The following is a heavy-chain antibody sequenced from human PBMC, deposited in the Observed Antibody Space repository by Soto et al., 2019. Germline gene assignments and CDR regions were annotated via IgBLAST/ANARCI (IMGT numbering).Heavy chain of an antibody. V-gene: IGHV4-34*01. J-gene: IGHJ3*02. CDR3: ARVERWTATTVVDAFDI. CDR2: MSHSGGT. Sequence: QVQLQQWGAGLLKPSETLSLTCAVYGGFVSSGSYYWSWIRQPPGKGLEWIGEMSHSGGTHFNPSRKSRVTISVDTSKNQFSLKMRSVTSADTAIYYCARVERWTATTVVDAFDIWGPGTMVTVSS. D-gene: IGHD1-1*01. CDR1: GGFVSSGSYY.